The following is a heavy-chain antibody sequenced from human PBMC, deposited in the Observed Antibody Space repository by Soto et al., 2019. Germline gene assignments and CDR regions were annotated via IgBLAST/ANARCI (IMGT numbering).Heavy chain of an antibody. Sequence: GGSLSLSCAGSGFTFSTYGIHWVRQAAGKGLEWVAVISFDGSYKYYADSVKGRFTVSRDKSKNTLYMQMSRLRAEATAVYYCAKDWGASRAAYYFDCWGQGNPVTVSS. CDR2: ISFDGSYK. V-gene: IGHV3-30*18. CDR3: AKDWGASRAAYYFDC. D-gene: IGHD1-26*01. CDR1: GFTFSTYG. J-gene: IGHJ5*01.